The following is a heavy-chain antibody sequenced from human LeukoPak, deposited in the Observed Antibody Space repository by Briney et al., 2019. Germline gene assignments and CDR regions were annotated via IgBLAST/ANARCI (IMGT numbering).Heavy chain of an antibody. D-gene: IGHD3-10*01. J-gene: IGHJ4*02. CDR2: ISGSGGST. CDR3: AKDMEYDSGTPIDY. Sequence: GGSLRLSCAASGFTFSSYGMSWVRQAPGKGLEWVSAISGSGGSTYYADSVKGRFTISRDNSKNTLYLQVSSLRAEDTAVYYCAKDMEYDSGTPIDYWGQGTLVTVSS. V-gene: IGHV3-23*01. CDR1: GFTFSSYG.